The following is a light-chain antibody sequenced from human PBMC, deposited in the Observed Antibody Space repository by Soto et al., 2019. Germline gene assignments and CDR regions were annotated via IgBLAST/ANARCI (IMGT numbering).Light chain of an antibody. CDR3: AAWDDSLNGDV. CDR1: SSNIGNST. CDR2: ANN. V-gene: IGLV1-44*01. J-gene: IGLJ1*01. Sequence: QSALTQPPSASGTPGQRVTISCSGSSSNIGNSTVNWYQQFPGTAPKLLIYANNRRPSGVPDRFSGSKSGTSASLAISGLQSEDEADYYCAAWDDSLNGDVFGAGTKLTVL.